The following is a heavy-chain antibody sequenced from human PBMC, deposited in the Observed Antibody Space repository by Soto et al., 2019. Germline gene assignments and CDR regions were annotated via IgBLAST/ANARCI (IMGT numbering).Heavy chain of an antibody. CDR2: IKPDGSEK. Sequence: GGSLRLSCAASGFTFTTAWMNWVRQSPGRGLEWVANIKPDGSEKSYVDSVKGRFTISRDNAQNTLYLQMNSLRVEDTAVYYCAKDSLPSTPWQQLVLRRSLDWFDPWGQGTLVTVSS. CDR3: AKDSLPSTPWQQLVLRRSLDWFDP. V-gene: IGHV3-7*05. J-gene: IGHJ5*02. CDR1: GFTFTTAW. D-gene: IGHD6-13*01.